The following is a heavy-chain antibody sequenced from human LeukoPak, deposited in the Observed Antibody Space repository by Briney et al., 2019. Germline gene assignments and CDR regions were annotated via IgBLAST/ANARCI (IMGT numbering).Heavy chain of an antibody. V-gene: IGHV1-18*01. CDR1: GGTFISYG. J-gene: IGHJ1*01. D-gene: IGHD6-13*01. Sequence: ASVKVSCKASGGTFISYGISWVRQAPGQGLEWMGWISAYNGNTNYAQKLQGRVTMTTDTSTSTAYMELRSLRSDDTAVYYCARAREAADHFQHWGQGTLVTVSS. CDR2: ISAYNGNT. CDR3: ARAREAADHFQH.